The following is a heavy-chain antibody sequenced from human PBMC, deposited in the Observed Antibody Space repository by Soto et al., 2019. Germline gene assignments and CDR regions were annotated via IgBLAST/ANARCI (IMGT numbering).Heavy chain of an antibody. D-gene: IGHD3-10*01. CDR2: ISFYGSHE. V-gene: IGHV3-30*18. J-gene: IGHJ6*02. CDR3: SKDLGFYGSGSFYYYFYGMDV. Sequence: PGGSLRLSCAASGFIFSNSGMHWVRQVPGKGLEWVAVISFYGSHEHYADSVRGRFTISRDNSKNTVSLQMNSLRAEDTAVYYCSKDLGFYGSGSFYYYFYGMDVWGQGTTVTVSS. CDR1: GFIFSNSG.